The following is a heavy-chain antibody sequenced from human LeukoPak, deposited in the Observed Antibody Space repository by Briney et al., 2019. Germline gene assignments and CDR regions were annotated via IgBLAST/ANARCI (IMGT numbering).Heavy chain of an antibody. D-gene: IGHD3-3*01. CDR2: ISAYNGNT. CDR1: GYTFTSYG. CDR3: ARGFLEWLSGGYLDY. V-gene: IGHV1-18*01. Sequence: ASVKVSCKASGYTFTSYGISWVRRAPGQGREGMGWISAYNGNTNYAQRLQGRVTMTTDTSTSTAYMELRSLRSDDTAVYYCARGFLEWLSGGYLDYWGQGTLVTVSS. J-gene: IGHJ4*02.